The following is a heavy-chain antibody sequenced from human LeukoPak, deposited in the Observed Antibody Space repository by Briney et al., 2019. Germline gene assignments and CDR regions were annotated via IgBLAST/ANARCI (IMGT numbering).Heavy chain of an antibody. CDR3: ARLVVATNFDY. V-gene: IGHV3-48*03. D-gene: IGHD5-12*01. CDR1: GFTFRTYE. J-gene: IGHJ4*02. CDR2: ISSSGTTI. Sequence: GGALRLSCAASGFTFRTYEMNWVRQAPGKGLEWVSYISSSGTTIYYADSVRGRFTISRDNAKNSLYLQMNSLRAEDTAVYYCARLVVATNFDYWGQGPLVTVSS.